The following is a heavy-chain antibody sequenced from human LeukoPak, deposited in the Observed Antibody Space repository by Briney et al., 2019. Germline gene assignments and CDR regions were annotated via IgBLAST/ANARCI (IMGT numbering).Heavy chain of an antibody. J-gene: IGHJ4*02. CDR3: ARVWSPSPDAYCGGDCYSGYYFDY. CDR2: IYYSGST. Sequence: KTSETLSLTCTVSGGSISSYYWSWIRQPPGKGLEWIGYIYYSGSTNYNPSLKSRVTISVDTSKNQFSLKLSSVTAADTAVYYCARVWSPSPDAYCGGDCYSGYYFDYWGQGTLVTVSS. CDR1: GGSISSYY. V-gene: IGHV4-59*01. D-gene: IGHD2-21*02.